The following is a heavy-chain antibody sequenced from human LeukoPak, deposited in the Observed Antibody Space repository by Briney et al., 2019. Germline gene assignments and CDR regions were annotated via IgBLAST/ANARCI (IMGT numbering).Heavy chain of an antibody. CDR2: ISGSGGDT. V-gene: IGHV3-23*01. D-gene: IGHD3-9*01. CDR3: AKRYNTLTSYYSHCDY. Sequence: PGGSLRLSCAASGFTFSNYAMSWVRQAPGKGPEWGSAISGSGGDTYYADSVKGRFTISRDNSKNTLYLHMNSLRAEDTAVYYCAKRYNTLTSYYSHCDYWGQGTLVTVSS. J-gene: IGHJ4*02. CDR1: GFTFSNYA.